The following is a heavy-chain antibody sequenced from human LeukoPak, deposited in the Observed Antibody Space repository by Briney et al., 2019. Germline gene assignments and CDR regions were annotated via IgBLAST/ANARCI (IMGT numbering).Heavy chain of an antibody. J-gene: IGHJ4*02. CDR1: GFTFSSYA. CDR2: ISGDGGSI. V-gene: IGHV3-23*01. D-gene: IGHD6-13*01. Sequence: GGSLRLSCAASGFTFSSYAMSWVRQAPGKGLEWVSGISGDGGSIYYADSVKGRFTISRDNSKNTLYLQMNSLRAEDTAVYYCANSYSSSWHYFDYWGQGTLVTVSS. CDR3: ANSYSSSWHYFDY.